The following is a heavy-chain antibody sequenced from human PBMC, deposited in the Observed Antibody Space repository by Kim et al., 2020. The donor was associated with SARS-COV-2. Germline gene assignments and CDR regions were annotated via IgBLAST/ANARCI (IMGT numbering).Heavy chain of an antibody. D-gene: IGHD6-13*01. CDR1: GFTFSSYS. J-gene: IGHJ5*02. CDR3: ARYVSQGIAAPLLGFDP. V-gene: IGHV3-21*01. Sequence: GVSLRLSCAASGFTFSSYSMNWVRQAPGKGLEWVSSISSSSSYIYYADSVKGRFTISRDNAKNSLYLQMNSLRAEDTAVYYCARYVSQGIAAPLLGFDPWDQGTLVTVSS. CDR2: ISSSSSYI.